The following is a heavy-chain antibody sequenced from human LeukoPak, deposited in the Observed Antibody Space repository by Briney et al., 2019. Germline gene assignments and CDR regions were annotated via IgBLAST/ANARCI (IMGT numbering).Heavy chain of an antibody. CDR1: GYTFTSYY. D-gene: IGHD1-1*01. CDR3: ARALRNDVRLFDP. J-gene: IGHJ5*02. V-gene: IGHV1-46*01. CDR2: INPSGGST. Sequence: ASVKVSCTASGYTFTSYYMHWVRQAPGQGLEWMGIINPSGGSTSYAQKFQGRVTMTRDTSTSTVYMELSSLRSEDTAVYYCARALRNDVRLFDPWGQGTLVTVSS.